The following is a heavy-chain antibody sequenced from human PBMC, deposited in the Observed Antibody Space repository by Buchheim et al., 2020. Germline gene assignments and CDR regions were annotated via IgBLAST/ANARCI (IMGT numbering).Heavy chain of an antibody. Sequence: QVQLQESGPGLVKPSGTLSLTCAVSGGSISSSNWWSWVRQPPGKGLEWIGEIYHSGSTNYNPSLKSRVTISVDKSKNQFSLKLSSVAAADTAVYYCARVVGMVRGVISYYYYGMDVWGQGTT. CDR3: ARVVGMVRGVISYYYYGMDV. CDR2: IYHSGST. D-gene: IGHD3-10*01. CDR1: GGSISSSNW. J-gene: IGHJ6*02. V-gene: IGHV4-4*02.